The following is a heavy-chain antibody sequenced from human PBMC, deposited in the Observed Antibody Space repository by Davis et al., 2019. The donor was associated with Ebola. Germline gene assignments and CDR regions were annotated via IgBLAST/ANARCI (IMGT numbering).Heavy chain of an antibody. J-gene: IGHJ4*02. Sequence: GESLKISCAASGYTFRIHAMSWVRQAPGKGLEWVSALSGSGGLSYYADSVKGRFTISRDNSKNTLYLQMGRLRSDDTAMYYCVRDFFEFSSSSFSDSWGQGTLVTVSS. CDR1: GYTFRIHA. CDR3: VRDFFEFSSSSFSDS. D-gene: IGHD6-6*01. V-gene: IGHV3-23*01. CDR2: LSGSGGLS.